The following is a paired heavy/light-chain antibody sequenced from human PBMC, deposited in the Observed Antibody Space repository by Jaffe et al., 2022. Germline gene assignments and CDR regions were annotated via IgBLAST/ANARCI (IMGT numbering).Heavy chain of an antibody. V-gene: IGHV4-34*01. Sequence: QVQLQQWGAGLLKPSETLSLTCAVYGGSFSGYYWSWIRQPPGKGLEWIGEINHSGSTNYNPSLKSRVTISVDTSKNQFSLKLSSVTAADTAVYYCARKAPPPPFYDSSGRRSCAFDIWGQGTMVTVSS. J-gene: IGHJ3*02. CDR2: INHSGST. D-gene: IGHD3-22*01. CDR3: ARKAPPPPFYDSSGRRSCAFDI. CDR1: GGSFSGYY.
Light chain of an antibody. V-gene: IGKV3-15*01. CDR3: QQYNNWLLIT. Sequence: EIVMTQSPATLSVSPGERATLSCRASQSVSSNLAWYQQKPGQAPRLLIYGASTRATGIPARFSGSGSGTEFTLTISSLQSEDFAVYYCQQYNNWLLITFGQGTRLEIK. CDR1: QSVSSN. J-gene: IGKJ5*01. CDR2: GAS.